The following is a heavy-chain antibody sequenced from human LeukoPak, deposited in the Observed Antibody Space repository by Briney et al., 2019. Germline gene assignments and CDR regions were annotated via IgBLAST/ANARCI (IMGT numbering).Heavy chain of an antibody. Sequence: GGSLRLSCAASGFTFSRYAMSWVRQAPGKGLEWVSAISGSGGSTYYAVSVKGRFTISRDNSKNTLYLQMNSLRAEDTAVYYCAKSSIPYVDTAMALDYWGQGTLVTVSS. J-gene: IGHJ4*02. CDR3: AKSSIPYVDTAMALDY. CDR2: ISGSGGST. CDR1: GFTFSRYA. V-gene: IGHV3-23*01. D-gene: IGHD5-18*01.